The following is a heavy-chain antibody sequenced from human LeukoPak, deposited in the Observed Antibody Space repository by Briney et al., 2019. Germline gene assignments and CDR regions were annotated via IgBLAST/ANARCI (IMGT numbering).Heavy chain of an antibody. CDR1: GFTFSSYS. V-gene: IGHV3-48*04. Sequence: PGGSLRLSCAASGFTFSSYSMNWVRQAPGKGLEWVSYISSSSSTIYYADSVKGRFTISRDNAKNSLYLQMNSLRAEDTAFYYCAGEPNWNRWRYWGQGTLVTVSS. CDR3: AGEPNWNRWRY. CDR2: ISSSSSTI. J-gene: IGHJ4*02. D-gene: IGHD1-1*01.